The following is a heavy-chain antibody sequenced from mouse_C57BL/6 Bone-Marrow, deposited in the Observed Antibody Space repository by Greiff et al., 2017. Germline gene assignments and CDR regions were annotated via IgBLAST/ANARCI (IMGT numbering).Heavy chain of an antibody. Sequence: VQLQQSGAELVKPGASVKISCKASGYAFSSYWMNWVKQRPGKGLEWIGQIYPGDGATNYNGKFKGKATLTADKSSSTAYMQLSSLTSEDSAVYFCARSRWLLRGEARDYWGQGTSVTVSS. CDR2: IYPGDGAT. V-gene: IGHV1-80*01. CDR1: GYAFSSYW. CDR3: ARSRWLLRGEARDY. J-gene: IGHJ4*01. D-gene: IGHD2-3*01.